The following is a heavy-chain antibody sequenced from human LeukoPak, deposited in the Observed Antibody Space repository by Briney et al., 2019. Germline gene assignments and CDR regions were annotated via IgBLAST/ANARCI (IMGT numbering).Heavy chain of an antibody. V-gene: IGHV3-21*01. CDR2: ISSSSSYI. J-gene: IGHJ4*02. D-gene: IGHD2-2*02. CDR1: GFTFSSYS. CDR3: ARDRGYCSSTSCYTRIDY. Sequence: PGGSLRLSCAASGFTFSSYSMNWVRQAPGKGLEWVSSISSSSSYIYYADSVKGRFTISRDNAKNSLYLQMNSLRAKDTAVYYCARDRGYCSSTSCYTRIDYWGQGTLVTVSS.